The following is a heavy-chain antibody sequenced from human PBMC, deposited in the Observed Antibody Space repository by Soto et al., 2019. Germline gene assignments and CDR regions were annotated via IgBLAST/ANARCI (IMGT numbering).Heavy chain of an antibody. CDR1: GFTFSSYW. Sequence: GGSLRLSCAASGFTFSSYWMSWVRQAPGKGLEWVANIKQDGSEKYYVDSVKGRFTISRDNAKNSLYLQMNSLRAEDTAVYYCARETEDIVVVAYYMDVWGKGTTVTVSS. V-gene: IGHV3-7*01. J-gene: IGHJ6*03. D-gene: IGHD2-15*01. CDR3: ARETEDIVVVAYYMDV. CDR2: IKQDGSEK.